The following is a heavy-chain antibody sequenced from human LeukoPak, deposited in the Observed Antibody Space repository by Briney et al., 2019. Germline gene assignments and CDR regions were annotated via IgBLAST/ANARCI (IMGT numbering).Heavy chain of an antibody. J-gene: IGHJ3*02. CDR1: GYTFTGYY. CDR2: INPNSGGT. V-gene: IGHV1-2*06. D-gene: IGHD1-26*01. Sequence: ASVKVSCKASGYTFTGYYMHWVRQDPGQRLEWMGRINPNSGGTNYAQKFQGRVTMTRDTSISTAYMELSRLRSDDTAVYYCARDSGSLDAFDIWGQGTMVTVSS. CDR3: ARDSGSLDAFDI.